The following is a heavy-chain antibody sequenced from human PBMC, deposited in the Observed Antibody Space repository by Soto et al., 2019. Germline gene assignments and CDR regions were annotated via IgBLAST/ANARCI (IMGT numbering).Heavy chain of an antibody. CDR2: FIPRSATS. Sequence: ASVKVSCKASGYTFTSYAMLWVRQAPGQRLEWMGWFIPRSATSNYSQKFQGIVTITADESTSTAYMDLSSLRSEDTAVYYCAREGFVLVPTTVNSDYYYYAMDVWGQGTTVTVSS. J-gene: IGHJ6*02. CDR1: GYTFTSYA. CDR3: AREGFVLVPTTVNSDYYYYAMDV. V-gene: IGHV1-3*01. D-gene: IGHD2-2*01.